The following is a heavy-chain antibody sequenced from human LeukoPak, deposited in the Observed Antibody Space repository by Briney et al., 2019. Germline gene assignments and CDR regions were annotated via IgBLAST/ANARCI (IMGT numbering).Heavy chain of an antibody. CDR3: ARDPYSSSWYLDYYYYGMDV. D-gene: IGHD6-13*01. CDR2: IKQDGSEK. V-gene: IGHV3-7*01. Sequence: GGSLRLSCAASGFTFSSYWMSWVRQAPGKGLEWVANIKQDGSEKYCVDSVKGRFTISRDNAKNSLYLQMNSLRAEDTAVYYCARDPYSSSWYLDYYYYGMDVWGQGTTVTVSS. CDR1: GFTFSSYW. J-gene: IGHJ6*02.